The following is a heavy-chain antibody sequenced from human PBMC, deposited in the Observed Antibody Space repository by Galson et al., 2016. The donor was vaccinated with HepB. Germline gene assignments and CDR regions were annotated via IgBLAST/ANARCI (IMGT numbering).Heavy chain of an antibody. CDR2: IKSETDGGTA. CDR3: ATLSKGAIDF. CDR1: GFTFSNAW. D-gene: IGHD5/OR15-5a*01. J-gene: IGHJ4*02. V-gene: IGHV3-15*01. Sequence: SLRLSCAASGFTFSNAWMTWVRQAPGKGLEWVGRIKSETDGGTAVYAAPVKGRLTISRDGSKNTLHLQMDSLITEDTAVYYCATLSKGAIDFRGQGTLVTVSS.